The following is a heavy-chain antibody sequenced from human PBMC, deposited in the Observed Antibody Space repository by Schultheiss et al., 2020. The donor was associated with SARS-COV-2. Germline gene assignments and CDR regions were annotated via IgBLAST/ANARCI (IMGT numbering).Heavy chain of an antibody. CDR1: GGTFSSYA. D-gene: IGHD6-6*01. CDR3: AMDSSSGDWFDP. CDR2: IIPIFGTA. Sequence: SVKVSCKASGGTFSSYAISWVRQAPGQGLEWMGGIIPIFGTANYAQKFQGRVTITADESTSTAYMELSSLRSEDTAVYYCAMDSSSGDWFDPWGQGTLVTVSS. V-gene: IGHV1-69*13. J-gene: IGHJ5*02.